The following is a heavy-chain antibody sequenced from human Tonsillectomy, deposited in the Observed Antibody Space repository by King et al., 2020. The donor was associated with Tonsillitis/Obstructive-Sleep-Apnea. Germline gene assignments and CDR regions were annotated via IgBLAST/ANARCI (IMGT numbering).Heavy chain of an antibody. V-gene: IGHV1-46*01. D-gene: IGHD6-6*01. CDR2: INPSGGST. CDR1: GYTFISYN. J-gene: IGHJ6*02. Sequence: VQLVESGAEVKKPGASVKVSCKASGYTFISYNMYWVRQAPGQGLEWMGIINPSGGSTSYAQKFQGRVTMTRDTSTSTVYMELSSLRSEDTAVYYCAVEYISSDYYYGMDVWGQGTPVTVSS. CDR3: AVEYISSDYYYGMDV.